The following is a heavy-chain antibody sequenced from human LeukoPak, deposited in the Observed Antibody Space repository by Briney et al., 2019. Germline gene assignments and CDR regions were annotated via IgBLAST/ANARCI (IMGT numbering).Heavy chain of an antibody. Sequence: PGGSLRLSCAASGFTFSSYAMHWVRQAPGKGLEYVSAISSNGGSTYYANSVKGRFTISRDNSKNTLYLQMVSLRAEDMAVYYCARDRLALRPPIQLWPFPDAFDIWGQGTMVTVSS. V-gene: IGHV3-64*01. CDR1: GFTFSSYA. CDR2: ISSNGGST. CDR3: ARDRLALRPPIQLWPFPDAFDI. J-gene: IGHJ3*02. D-gene: IGHD5-18*01.